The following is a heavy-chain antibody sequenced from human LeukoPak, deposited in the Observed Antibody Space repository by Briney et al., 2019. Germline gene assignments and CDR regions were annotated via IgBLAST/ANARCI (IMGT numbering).Heavy chain of an antibody. CDR1: GYTFTSYG. D-gene: IGHD3-10*01. J-gene: IGHJ6*03. CDR3: ARVSAGYYGSGSYYPTLYYMDV. Sequence: ASVKVSCKASGYTFTSYGISWVRQAPGQGLEWMGWISAYNGNTNYAQKLQGRVTMTTDTSTSTAYMELRSLRSDDTAVYYCARVSAGYYGSGSYYPTLYYMDVWGKGTTVTVSS. CDR2: ISAYNGNT. V-gene: IGHV1-18*01.